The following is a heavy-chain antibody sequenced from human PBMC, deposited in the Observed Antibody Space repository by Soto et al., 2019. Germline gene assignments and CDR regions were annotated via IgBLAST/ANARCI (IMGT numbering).Heavy chain of an antibody. D-gene: IGHD1-26*01. CDR2: IYYTGSA. Sequence: PSETLSLTCAVSGGSISSGGYSWSWIRQPPGKGLEWIGCIYYTGSAYYNPSLKSRVTMSVDTSKNQFSLKVTSVTAADTAVYYCASGGSSNWFDPWGQGTLVTVSS. V-gene: IGHV4-30-2*05. CDR3: ASGGSSNWFDP. CDR1: GGSISSGGYS. J-gene: IGHJ5*02.